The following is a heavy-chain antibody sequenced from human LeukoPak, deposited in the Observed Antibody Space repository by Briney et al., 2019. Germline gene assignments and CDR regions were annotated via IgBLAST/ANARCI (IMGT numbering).Heavy chain of an antibody. Sequence: PGGSLRLSCAASGFTFSDYYMSWIRQTPGKGLEGVSYISSGGSTIYYADSVKGRFTISRDNDKNSLYLQMNSLRAEDTAAYYCAREGIGLNSAIDYWGQGTLVTVSS. CDR2: ISSGGSTI. CDR1: GFTFSDYY. V-gene: IGHV3-11*01. D-gene: IGHD2-15*01. CDR3: AREGIGLNSAIDY. J-gene: IGHJ4*02.